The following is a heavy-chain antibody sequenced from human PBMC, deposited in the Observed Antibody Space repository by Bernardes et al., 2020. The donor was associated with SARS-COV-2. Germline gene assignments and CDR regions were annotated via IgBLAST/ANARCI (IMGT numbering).Heavy chain of an antibody. D-gene: IGHD2-15*01. CDR2: IYHSGST. CDR3: ARISLYSSRYYYGMDV. CDR1: GYSISSGYY. V-gene: IGHV4-38-2*01. Sequence: SETLSLTCAVSGYSISSGYYWGWIRQPPGKGLEWIGSIYHSGSTYYNPSLKSRVTISVDTSKNQFSLKLSSVTAADTAVYYCARISLYSSRYYYGMDVWGQGTTVTVSS. J-gene: IGHJ6*02.